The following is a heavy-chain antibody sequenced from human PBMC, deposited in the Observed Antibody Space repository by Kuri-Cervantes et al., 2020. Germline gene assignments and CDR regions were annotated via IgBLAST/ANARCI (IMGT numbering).Heavy chain of an antibody. CDR1: GFTFSSYA. J-gene: IGHJ4*02. CDR2: ISYDGSNK. D-gene: IGHD3-10*01. V-gene: IGHV3-30*04. CDR3: AKERGVRGVAIAY. Sequence: GGSLRPSFAASGFTFSSYARHWFSQAPGKGVEGGAVISYDGSNKYYADAVKGRFTISRDNSKNTLYLQMNSLRAEDTTVYYCAKERGVRGVAIAYWGQETLVTVSS.